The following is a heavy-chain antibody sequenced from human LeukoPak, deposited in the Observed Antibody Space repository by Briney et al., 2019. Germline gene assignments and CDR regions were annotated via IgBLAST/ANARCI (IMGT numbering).Heavy chain of an antibody. CDR2: MNPNSGNT. V-gene: IGHV1-8*03. D-gene: IGHD4-17*01. CDR3: ARGGAVTTFYYYYMDV. J-gene: IGHJ6*03. Sequence: ASVKVSCKASGYTFTSYDITWVRQATGQGLEWMGWMNPNSGNTGYPQKFQGRLTITSNISISTIYMELSSLTSEDTAVYYCARGGAVTTFYYYYMDVWGKGTTVTVSS. CDR1: GYTFTSYD.